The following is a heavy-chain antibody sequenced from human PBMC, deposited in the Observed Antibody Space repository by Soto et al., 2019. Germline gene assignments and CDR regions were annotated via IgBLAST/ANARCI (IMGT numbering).Heavy chain of an antibody. CDR2: IYYSGST. CDR3: SFLNAVYSKGVSGHALDY. Sequence: PSETLSLTCTVSGVSISSGGDYWSWIRQHPGKGLEWIGYIYYSGSTYYNPSLKSRVTISVDTSKNQFSLKLSSVTAADTALYYCSFLNAVYSKGVSGHALDYWVKGSLDTVS. V-gene: IGHV4-31*03. J-gene: IGHJ4*02. CDR1: GVSISSGGDY. D-gene: IGHD2-8*01.